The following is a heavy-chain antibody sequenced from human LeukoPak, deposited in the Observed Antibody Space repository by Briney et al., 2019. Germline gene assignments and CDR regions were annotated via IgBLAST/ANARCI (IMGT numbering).Heavy chain of an antibody. V-gene: IGHV4-34*01. CDR2: INQSGST. CDR3: ARGTIAARLDY. J-gene: IGHJ4*02. CDR1: GGSFSGYY. Sequence: SETLSLTCAVYGGSFSGYYWSWIRQPPGKGLEWIGEINQSGSTNYNPSLKSRVTISVDTSKNQFSLKLSSVTAADTAVYYCARGTIAARLDYWGQGTLVTVSS. D-gene: IGHD6-6*01.